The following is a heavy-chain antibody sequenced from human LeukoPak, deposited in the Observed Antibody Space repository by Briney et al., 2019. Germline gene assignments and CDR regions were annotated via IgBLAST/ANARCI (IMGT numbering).Heavy chain of an antibody. J-gene: IGHJ4*02. CDR1: GYSFTGYY. Sequence: GASVKVSCKASGYSFTGYYMHWVRQAPGQGLEWMGWINPNSGGTNYAQRFQGRVTMTRDTSISTAYMELSRLRSDDTAIYYCATRAVDIPVIIDHWGQGTLVTVSS. D-gene: IGHD5-12*01. V-gene: IGHV1-2*02. CDR2: INPNSGGT. CDR3: ATRAVDIPVIIDH.